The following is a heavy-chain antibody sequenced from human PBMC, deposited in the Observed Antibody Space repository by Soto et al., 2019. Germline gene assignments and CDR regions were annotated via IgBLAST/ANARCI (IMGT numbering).Heavy chain of an antibody. D-gene: IGHD2-8*02. Sequence: SETLSLTGAVYGGSFSGYYWSWIRRPPGKGLDWIRELNHSGSTNYNPSLKSRVPISVDTSKNQSSLKLSSVTAAGTAVYYSARGSPRTEGASPISYYYGMDVWGQGNTVTVSS. CDR2: LNHSGST. J-gene: IGHJ6*02. V-gene: IGHV4-34*01. CDR1: GGSFSGYY. CDR3: ARGSPRTEGASPISYYYGMDV.